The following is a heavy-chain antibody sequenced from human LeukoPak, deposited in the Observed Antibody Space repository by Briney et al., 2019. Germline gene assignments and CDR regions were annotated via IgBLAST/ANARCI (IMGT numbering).Heavy chain of an antibody. CDR3: ARHSTGYSH. V-gene: IGHV3-48*03. CDR2: ISSSGSTI. D-gene: IGHD5-18*01. CDR1: GFTFSSYE. Sequence: PGGSLRLSCAASGFTFSSYEMKWVRQAPGKGLEWVSYISSSGSTIYYADSVKGRFTISRDNAKNTLYLQMNSLRAEDTAVYYCARHSTGYSHWGQGTLVTVSS. J-gene: IGHJ4*02.